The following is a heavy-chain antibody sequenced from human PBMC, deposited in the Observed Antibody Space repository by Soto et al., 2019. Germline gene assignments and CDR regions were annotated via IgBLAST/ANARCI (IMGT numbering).Heavy chain of an antibody. CDR1: GFTFGDYA. CDR3: TRVMLWFKKPFDD. CDR2: IRSKAYGGTT. Sequence: PGGSLRLSCTASGFTFGDYAMSWFRQAPGKGLEWVGFIRSKAYGGTTEYAASVKGRFTISRDDSKSIAYLQMNSLKNEDTAVYYCTRVMLWFKKPFDDWGQGTRVTVAS. J-gene: IGHJ4*02. V-gene: IGHV3-49*03. D-gene: IGHD3-10*01.